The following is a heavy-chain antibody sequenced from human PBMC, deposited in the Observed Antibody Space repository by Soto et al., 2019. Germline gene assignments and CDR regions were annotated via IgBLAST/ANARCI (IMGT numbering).Heavy chain of an antibody. CDR1: GFTFSSYA. Sequence: EVQLVESGGGLVQPGGSLRLSCAASGFTFSSYAMSWVRQAPGEGLAWVSSISENGVYTDYADSVKGRFTISRDNSKNTLYVHMTSLRAEDTAVYYCAKETSPNTYYTFDFWGQGTMVTVSS. V-gene: IGHV3-23*04. CDR3: AKETSPNTYYTFDF. J-gene: IGHJ3*01. CDR2: ISENGVYT. D-gene: IGHD1-26*01.